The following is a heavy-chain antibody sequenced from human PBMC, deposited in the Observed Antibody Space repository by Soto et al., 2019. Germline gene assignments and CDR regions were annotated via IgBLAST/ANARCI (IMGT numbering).Heavy chain of an antibody. CDR2: FDTEAGEK. J-gene: IGHJ4*02. CDR3: ATSHKGWELLLVY. D-gene: IGHD1-26*01. Sequence: QVQVVQAGAEVKKPGASVKVSCKVSGNTLTELSMYWVRQAPGKGLEWMGGFDTEAGEKIYAQKLQGRVTMTEDSSIDTAYLELSSLKSEDPAVYYCATSHKGWELLLVYWGQGTLVTVSS. CDR1: GNTLTELS. V-gene: IGHV1-24*01.